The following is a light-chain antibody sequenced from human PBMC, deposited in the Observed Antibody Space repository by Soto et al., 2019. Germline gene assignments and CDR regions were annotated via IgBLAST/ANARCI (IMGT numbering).Light chain of an antibody. V-gene: IGKV2-28*01. Sequence: DIVMTQSPLSLPVTHGEPASISCRSSQSLLHSNGYNYLDWYLQKPGQSPQLLIYLGSNRASGVPDRFSGSGSGTDFTLKISRVEAEDVGVYHCMQALQGPPTFGQGTKVDIK. CDR3: MQALQGPPT. CDR2: LGS. J-gene: IGKJ1*01. CDR1: QSLLHSNGYNY.